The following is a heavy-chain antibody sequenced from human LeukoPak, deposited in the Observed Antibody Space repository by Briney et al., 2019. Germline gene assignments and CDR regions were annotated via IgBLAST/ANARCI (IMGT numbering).Heavy chain of an antibody. D-gene: IGHD4/OR15-4a*01. Sequence: GGSLRLSCAASGFTFSNAWMSWVRQAPGKGLEWVGRIKSKTSGGATDYAAPVKGRFTISRDDSKNTLYLQVNSLRADDTAAYYCAKDSSPDDYISSFEIWGQGSMVTVSS. J-gene: IGHJ3*02. CDR3: AKDSSPDDYISSFEI. CDR2: IKSKTSGGAT. V-gene: IGHV3-15*01. CDR1: GFTFSNAW.